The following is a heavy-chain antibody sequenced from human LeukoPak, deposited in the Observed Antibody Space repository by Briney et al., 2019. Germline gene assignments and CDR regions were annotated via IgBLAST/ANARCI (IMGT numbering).Heavy chain of an antibody. CDR1: GFTFSSYS. V-gene: IGHV3-48*02. D-gene: IGHD4-17*01. Sequence: GGSLRLSCAASGFTFSSYSITWVRQAPGKGLEWVSYISSSGSIIYYADSVKGRFTLSRDNAKNSLYLQMNSLRDEDTAMYYRARGYGATDYWGQGTLVTVSS. J-gene: IGHJ4*02. CDR3: ARGYGATDY. CDR2: ISSSGSII.